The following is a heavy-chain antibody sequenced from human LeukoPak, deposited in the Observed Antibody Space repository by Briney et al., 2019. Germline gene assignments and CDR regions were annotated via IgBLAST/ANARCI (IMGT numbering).Heavy chain of an antibody. CDR3: ARRPRWESKAMDY. CDR1: GYRFTNYW. D-gene: IGHD4-23*01. Sequence: GESLKISCKGSGYRFTNYWIGWVRQMPGKGLEWMGIIYPGDSDTRYSPSFQGQVTISADKSISTAYLQWSSLKASDTAMYYCARRPRWESKAMDYWGQGTLVTVSS. CDR2: IYPGDSDT. V-gene: IGHV5-51*01. J-gene: IGHJ4*02.